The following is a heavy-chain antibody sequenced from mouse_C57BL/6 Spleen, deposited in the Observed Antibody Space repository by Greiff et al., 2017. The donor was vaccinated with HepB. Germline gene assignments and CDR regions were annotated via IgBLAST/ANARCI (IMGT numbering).Heavy chain of an antibody. CDR3: ARSNDYYGSSFYYFDY. D-gene: IGHD1-1*01. CDR2: ISSCGSYT. J-gene: IGHJ2*01. Sequence: EVKLMESGGDLVKPGGSLKLSCAASGFTFSSYGMSWVRQTPDKRLEWVATISSCGSYTYYPDSVKGRFTISRDNAKNTLYLQMSILKSEDTAMYYCARSNDYYGSSFYYFDYWGQGTTLTVSS. V-gene: IGHV5-6*01. CDR1: GFTFSSYG.